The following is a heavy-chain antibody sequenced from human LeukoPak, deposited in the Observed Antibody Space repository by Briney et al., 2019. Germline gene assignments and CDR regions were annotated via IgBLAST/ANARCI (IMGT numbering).Heavy chain of an antibody. V-gene: IGHV1-18*01. CDR2: ISPYNGNT. J-gene: IGHJ5*02. CDR1: GYTFRNYG. D-gene: IGHD5-18*01. Sequence: AASVKVSCKTSGYTFRNYGITWVRQIPGQGLEWMGWISPYNGNTNYAQKLQGRVTMTRDTSTSTVYMELSSLRSEDTAVYYCARARRDSYGNWFDPWGQGTLVTVSS. CDR3: ARARRDSYGNWFDP.